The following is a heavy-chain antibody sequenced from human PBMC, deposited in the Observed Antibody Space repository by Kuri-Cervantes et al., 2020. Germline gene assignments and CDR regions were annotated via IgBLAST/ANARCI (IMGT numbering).Heavy chain of an antibody. CDR2: IKQDGSEK. CDR3: ARDYPAGYSSSWTDY. J-gene: IGHJ4*02. D-gene: IGHD6-13*01. V-gene: IGHV3-7*01. CDR1: GFTFSSYW. Sequence: GESLKISCAASGFTFSSYWMSWVRQAPGKGLEWVANIKQDGSEKYYVDSVKGRFTISRDNAKNSLYLQMNSLRAEDTAVYYCARDYPAGYSSSWTDYWGQGTLVTVSS.